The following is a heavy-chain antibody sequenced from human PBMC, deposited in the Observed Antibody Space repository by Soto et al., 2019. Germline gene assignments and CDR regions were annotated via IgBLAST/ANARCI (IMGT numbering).Heavy chain of an antibody. CDR1: GYTFTSYA. D-gene: IGHD2-2*01. Sequence: QVQLVQSGAEVKKPGASVKVSCKASGYTFTSYAMHWVRQAPGQRLEWMGWINAGNGNTKYSQKFQGRVTITRDTSASTAYMELSSLTSEDTAVYYCARSVAVPAAPDYWGQGTLVTVSS. J-gene: IGHJ4*02. CDR3: ARSVAVPAAPDY. V-gene: IGHV1-3*01. CDR2: INAGNGNT.